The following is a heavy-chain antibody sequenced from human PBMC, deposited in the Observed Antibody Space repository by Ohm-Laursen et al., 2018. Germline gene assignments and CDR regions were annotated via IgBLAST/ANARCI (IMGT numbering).Heavy chain of an antibody. Sequence: GQTLSLTCAAPGFTVSDAWMSWVRQAPGKGLEYVGRIKSKAAGETREYAEPVKGRFTILRDDSKNTLSLQMNSLKTEDTGVYYCSTDHFSWGQGTLVTVSS. D-gene: IGHD2/OR15-2a*01. V-gene: IGHV3-15*01. J-gene: IGHJ5*02. CDR2: IKSKAAGETR. CDR1: GFTVSDAW. CDR3: STDHFS.